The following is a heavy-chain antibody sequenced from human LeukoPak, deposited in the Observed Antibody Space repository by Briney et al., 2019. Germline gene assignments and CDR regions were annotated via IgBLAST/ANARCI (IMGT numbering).Heavy chain of an antibody. CDR3: ARDRMISFGGVIGKHALHI. V-gene: IGHV3-11*01. J-gene: IGHJ3*02. CDR2: ISSSGSTI. CDR1: GFTFSDYY. D-gene: IGHD3-16*02. Sequence: PGGSLRLSCAASGFTFSDYYMSWIRQAPGKGLEWVSYISSSGSTIYYADSVKGRFTISRDNAKNSLYLQMNSLRAEDTAVYYCARDRMISFGGVIGKHALHIWGQGTMVTVSS.